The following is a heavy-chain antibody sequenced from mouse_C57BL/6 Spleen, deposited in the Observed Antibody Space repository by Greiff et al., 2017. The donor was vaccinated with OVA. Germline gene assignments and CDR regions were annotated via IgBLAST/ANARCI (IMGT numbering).Heavy chain of an antibody. J-gene: IGHJ2*01. Sequence: EVKVVESEGGLVQPGSSMKLSCTASGFTFSDYYMAWVRQVPEKGLEWVANINYDGSSTYYLDSLKSRFIISRDNAKNSLYLQMSSLKSEDTATYYCARGPYYYGSSSFDYWGQGTTLTVSS. V-gene: IGHV5-16*01. CDR2: INYDGSST. D-gene: IGHD1-1*01. CDR3: ARGPYYYGSSSFDY. CDR1: GFTFSDYY.